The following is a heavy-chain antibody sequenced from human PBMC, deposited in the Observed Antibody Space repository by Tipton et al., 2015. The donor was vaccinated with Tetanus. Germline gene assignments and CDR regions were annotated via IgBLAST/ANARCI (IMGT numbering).Heavy chain of an antibody. Sequence: TLSLTCTVSGGSISSGGYYWTWIRQHPGKGLEWIGYIYYTGSTYYTPSLKSRVTISEDRSKNQISLRLRSVTAADTAVYYCARVKGTYNHYGLDVWGQGTTVTVAS. J-gene: IGHJ6*02. V-gene: IGHV4-31*03. CDR3: ARVKGTYNHYGLDV. D-gene: IGHD3-10*01. CDR1: GGSISSGGYY. CDR2: IYYTGST.